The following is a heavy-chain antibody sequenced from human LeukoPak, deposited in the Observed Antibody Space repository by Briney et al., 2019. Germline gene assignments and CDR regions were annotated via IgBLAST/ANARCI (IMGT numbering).Heavy chain of an antibody. Sequence: GGSLRLSCAASGFTFSSYAMSWVRQAPGKGLEWVSGISSSGGNTYYADSVKGRFTISRDNSMNTLSLQMNSLRAEDTAVYFCAKREDTYGPPNYWGQGALVTVSS. CDR3: AKREDTYGPPNY. D-gene: IGHD5-18*01. J-gene: IGHJ4*02. V-gene: IGHV3-23*01. CDR2: ISSSGGNT. CDR1: GFTFSSYA.